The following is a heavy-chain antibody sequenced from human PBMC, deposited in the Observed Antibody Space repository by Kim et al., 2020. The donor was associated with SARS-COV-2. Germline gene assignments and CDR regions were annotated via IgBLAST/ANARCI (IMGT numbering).Heavy chain of an antibody. J-gene: IGHJ4*02. CDR2: INYRGTT. CDR3: SGLSVVASSDDS. CDR1: GGSISTRTYS. D-gene: IGHD2-21*01. Sequence: SETLSLTCSVSGGSISTRTYSWGWIRQPPGKGLEWIGNINYRGTTYYNLSLKIRVSMSVDTSKNQFSLKLNSVTAADTAIYYCSGLSVVASSDDSCGQG. V-gene: IGHV4-39*01.